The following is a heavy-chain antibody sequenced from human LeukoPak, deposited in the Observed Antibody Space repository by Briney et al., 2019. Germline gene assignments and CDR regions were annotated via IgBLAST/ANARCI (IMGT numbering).Heavy chain of an antibody. CDR2: IRSKAYGGTT. CDR1: GFTFGDYA. CDR3: TTEIVLMVYAIW. V-gene: IGHV3-49*03. Sequence: GRSLRLSCTASGFTFGDYAMSWFRQAPGKGLEWVGYIRSKAYGGTTEYAASVKGRFTISRDDSKNTLYLQMNSLKTEDTAVYYCTTEIVLMVYAIWWGQGTLVTVSS. J-gene: IGHJ4*02. D-gene: IGHD2-8*01.